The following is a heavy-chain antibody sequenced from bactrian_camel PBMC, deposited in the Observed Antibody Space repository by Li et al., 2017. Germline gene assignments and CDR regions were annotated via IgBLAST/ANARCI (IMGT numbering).Heavy chain of an antibody. J-gene: IGHJ4*01. CDR1: GFTESGFTFSLYI. CDR3: GQGWVTESYKPY. D-gene: IGHD3*01. CDR2: IDSRGGT. Sequence: VQLVESGGGLVQPGGSRTLSCRASGFTESGFTFSLYIVTWIRQAPGKGLEWVSAIDSRGGTYYADSVKGRFTISRDNAKNTLYLQLNSLKTEDTAMYYCGQGWVTESYKPYWGQGTQVTVS. V-gene: IGHV3S40*01.